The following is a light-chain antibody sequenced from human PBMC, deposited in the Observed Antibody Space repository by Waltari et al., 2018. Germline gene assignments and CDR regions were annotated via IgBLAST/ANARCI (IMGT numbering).Light chain of an antibody. J-gene: IGLJ2*01. CDR1: SGHSSYA. V-gene: IGLV4-69*01. CDR2: VNSDGSH. CDR3: QAWGTGTKRE. Sequence: QVVLTQSPSASASLGASVKLTCTLSSGHSSYAIAWHHTQPEKGPRYLMKVNSDGSHSRGDGIPDRFSGSSSGAERYLTISRLQSEDEADYYCQAWGTGTKREFGGGTKLTVL.